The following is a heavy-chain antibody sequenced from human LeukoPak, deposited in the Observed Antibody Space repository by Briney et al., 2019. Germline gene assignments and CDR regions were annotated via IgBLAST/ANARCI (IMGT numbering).Heavy chain of an antibody. CDR3: AKDRAVAGMWYFDY. D-gene: IGHD6-19*01. V-gene: IGHV3-23*01. CDR2: IDGSGVNT. CDR1: GFTFINHA. Sequence: GGSLRLSCAASGFTFINHAMSSVRQAPGMGLEWVSAIDGSGVNTYYADSVKGRFTISRDNSKNTLYLQMNSLRAEDTALYYCAKDRAVAGMWYFDYWGQGTLVTVSS. J-gene: IGHJ4*02.